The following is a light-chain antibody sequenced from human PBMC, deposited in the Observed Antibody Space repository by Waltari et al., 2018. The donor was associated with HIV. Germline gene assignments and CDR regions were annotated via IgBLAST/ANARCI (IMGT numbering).Light chain of an antibody. V-gene: IGLV3-10*01. CDR2: EDD. Sequence: SYELTQPPSVSVSPGQTARITCSGDALPKRIAYWFQQKSGQAPVLVIYEDDKRPSGIPERFSGSSSWTIATLTISGAQVEDEGDFYCYSTDISGDHRVFGGPTKLTVL. CDR1: ALPKRI. CDR3: YSTDISGDHRV. J-gene: IGLJ2*01.